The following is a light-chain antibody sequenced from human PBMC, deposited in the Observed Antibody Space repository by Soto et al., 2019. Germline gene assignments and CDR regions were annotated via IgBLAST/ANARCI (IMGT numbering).Light chain of an antibody. CDR1: SGSIASNY. V-gene: IGLV6-57*01. J-gene: IGLJ2*01. CDR3: QSYATSSVV. Sequence: NFMLTQPHSVSESPGKTVTISCTRSSGSIASNYVQWYQQRPGSSPTTVIYGDNQRPSGVPDRFSGSIDSSSNTASLTISGLNTEDEADYYCQSYATSSVVFGGGTKLTVL. CDR2: GDN.